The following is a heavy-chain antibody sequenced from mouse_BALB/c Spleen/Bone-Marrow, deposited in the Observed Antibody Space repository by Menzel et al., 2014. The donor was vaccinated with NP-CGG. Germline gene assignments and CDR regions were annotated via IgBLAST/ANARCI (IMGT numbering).Heavy chain of an antibody. CDR2: VDPSDSYT. V-gene: IGHV1-69*02. J-gene: IGHJ4*01. CDR3: TRSTDYNYYGNIDD. CDR1: GYTFTSYW. Sequence: QVQLQQSGAVLAKPGASVKLSCKASGYTFTSYWMHWVKQRPGQGLEWIGEVDPSDSYTTYKQKFKGKATLTADTSSSTAYMQLSSRTTEDSAVYYGTRSTDYNYYGNIDDWGPGTSVTASS. D-gene: IGHD2-4*01.